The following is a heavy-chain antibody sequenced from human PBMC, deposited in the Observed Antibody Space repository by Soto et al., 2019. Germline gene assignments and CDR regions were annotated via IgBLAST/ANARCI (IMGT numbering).Heavy chain of an antibody. D-gene: IGHD3-3*01. CDR3: ASGPRITIFGVVPPRYYYYGMDV. J-gene: IGHJ6*02. CDR2: INPSGGST. Sequence: ASVKVSCKASGYTFTSYYMHWVRQAPGQGLEWMGIINPSGGSTSYAQKFQGRVTMTRDTSTSTVYMELSSLRSEDTAVYYCASGPRITIFGVVPPRYYYYGMDVWGQGTTVTVSS. CDR1: GYTFTSYY. V-gene: IGHV1-46*01.